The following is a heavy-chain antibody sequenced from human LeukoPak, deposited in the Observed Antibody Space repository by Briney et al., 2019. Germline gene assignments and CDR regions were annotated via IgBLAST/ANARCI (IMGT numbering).Heavy chain of an antibody. CDR1: AGSISNYL. CDR2: IYYTGTT. J-gene: IGHJ4*02. D-gene: IGHD1-1*01. Sequence: PSETLSLTCTVSAGSISNYLNWLRQSPGKGLEWVGYIYYTGTTKYTPSLTSRVTISIDTSKNQFSLKLSYVTAADTAVYYCATSVGTTVTTWGQGTLVIVSS. V-gene: IGHV4-59*08. CDR3: ATSVGTTVTT.